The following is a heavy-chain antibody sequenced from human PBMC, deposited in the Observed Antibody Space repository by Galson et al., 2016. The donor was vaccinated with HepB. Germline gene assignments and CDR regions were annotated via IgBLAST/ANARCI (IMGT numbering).Heavy chain of an antibody. D-gene: IGHD3-9*01. V-gene: IGHV3-30*18. CDR3: AKGDYDVLRYSDH. CDR1: YG. CDR2: ISHDGSNS. J-gene: IGHJ4*02. Sequence: YGMHWVRQAPGKGLEWVASISHDGSNSYHVDSMKGRFTISRDNFKSTLYLEMNSMRGEDTAIYYCAKGDYDVLRYSDHWGQGTLVTVSS.